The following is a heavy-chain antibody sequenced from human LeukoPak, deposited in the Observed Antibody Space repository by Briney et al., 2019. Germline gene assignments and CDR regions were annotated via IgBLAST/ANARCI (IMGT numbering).Heavy chain of an antibody. D-gene: IGHD7-27*01. CDR3: VRTPPNWGADF. J-gene: IGHJ4*02. V-gene: IGHV1-8*01. CDR1: GYTFTSYD. CDR2: MSPNSGNT. Sequence: ASVKVSCKASGYTFTSYDINWMRQAPGQGLEWMGWMSPNSGNTGYAQKFQGRVTMTRDTSIGTAYLELSSLRSEDSAVYYCVRTPPNWGADFWGPGTLITVSS.